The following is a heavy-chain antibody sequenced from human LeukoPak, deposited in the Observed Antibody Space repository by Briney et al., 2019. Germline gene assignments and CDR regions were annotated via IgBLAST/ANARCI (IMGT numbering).Heavy chain of an antibody. D-gene: IGHD4-23*01. Sequence: SETLSLTCTVSGYSISSGYYWGWIRQPPGKGLEWIGSIYHSGSTYYNPSLKSRLTISADTSKDQFSLRLSSATAADTAVYYCVRVDNGGNYFDYWGQGTLVTVSS. CDR1: GYSISSGYY. CDR2: IYHSGST. J-gene: IGHJ4*02. V-gene: IGHV4-38-2*02. CDR3: VRVDNGGNYFDY.